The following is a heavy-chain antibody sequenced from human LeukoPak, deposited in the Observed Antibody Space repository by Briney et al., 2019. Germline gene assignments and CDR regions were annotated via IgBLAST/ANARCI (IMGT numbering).Heavy chain of an antibody. D-gene: IGHD3-10*01. CDR1: GFTVSNKY. V-gene: IGHV3-53*01. CDR2: IYSDGRT. Sequence: GGSLRLSCAASGFTVSNKYMTWVRQAPGKGLEWVSLIYSDGRTYYADSVKGRCTISRDNSKNTLYLQMNSLKTGDTAVYYCTTARNMVRGVIPLDYWGQGTLVTVSS. J-gene: IGHJ4*02. CDR3: TTARNMVRGVIPLDY.